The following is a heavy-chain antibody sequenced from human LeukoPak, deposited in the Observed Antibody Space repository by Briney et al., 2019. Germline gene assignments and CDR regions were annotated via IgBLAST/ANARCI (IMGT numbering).Heavy chain of an antibody. V-gene: IGHV3-23*01. J-gene: IGHJ4*02. D-gene: IGHD3-22*01. CDR3: TKGQYYYDSSGYCDY. CDR2: ISGNGGST. Sequence: GGSLRLSCAASGFTFSSYAMSWVRQAPGKGLEWVSAISGNGGSTYYADSVKGRFTISRDNSKNTLYLQMNSLRAEDTAVYYCTKGQYYYDSSGYCDYWGQGTLVTVSS. CDR1: GFTFSSYA.